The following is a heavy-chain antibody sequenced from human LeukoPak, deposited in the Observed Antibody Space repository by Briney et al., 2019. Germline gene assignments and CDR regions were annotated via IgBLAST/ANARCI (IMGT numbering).Heavy chain of an antibody. J-gene: IGHJ4*02. CDR2: IYYSGRT. CDR3: ARVSPADSSGYSLDY. D-gene: IGHD3-22*01. V-gene: IGHV4-59*12. Sequence: SETLSLTCTVSGGSISSYFWTWIRQPPGKGLEWIGYIYYSGRTNYNPSLKSRVTISVDKSKNQFSLKLSSVTAADTAVYYCARVSPADSSGYSLDYWGQGTLVTVSS. CDR1: GGSISSYF.